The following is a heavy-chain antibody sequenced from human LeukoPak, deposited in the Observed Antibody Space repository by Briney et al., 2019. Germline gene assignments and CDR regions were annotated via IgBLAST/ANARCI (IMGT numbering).Heavy chain of an antibody. J-gene: IGHJ4*02. Sequence: SETLSLTCTVSGGSISSHYWSWIRQPPGKGLEWIGSIYYSGSTYYNPSLKSRVTISVDTSKNQFSLKLSSVTAADTAVYYCARLFLATAAADYWGQGTLVTVSS. CDR1: GGSISSHY. D-gene: IGHD6-13*01. CDR3: ARLFLATAAADY. CDR2: IYYSGST. V-gene: IGHV4-39*07.